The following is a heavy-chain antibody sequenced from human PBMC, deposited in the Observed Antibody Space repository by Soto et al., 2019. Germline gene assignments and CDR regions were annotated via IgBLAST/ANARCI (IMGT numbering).Heavy chain of an antibody. Sequence: YGGCWRQQDPGQGLEWMGWISAYNGNTNYAQKLQGRVTMTTDTSTSTAYMELRSLRSDDTAVYYCARDLRYCSSTSCYSWFDPWGQGTLVTVSS. CDR3: ARDLRYCSSTSCYSWFDP. V-gene: IGHV1-18*01. J-gene: IGHJ5*02. CDR1: YG. D-gene: IGHD2-2*01. CDR2: ISAYNGNT.